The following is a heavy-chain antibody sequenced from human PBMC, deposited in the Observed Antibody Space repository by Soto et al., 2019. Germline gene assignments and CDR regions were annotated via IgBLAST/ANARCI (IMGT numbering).Heavy chain of an antibody. CDR1: GGSISSYY. V-gene: IGHV4-59*01. CDR2: IYYSGST. J-gene: IGHJ3*02. Sequence: SETLSLTCTVSGGSISSYYWSWIRQPPGTGLEWIGSIYYSGSTNYNPSLKSRVTISVDTSKNQFSLKLSSVTAADTAVYYCASGIRRTGDDAFDIWGQGTMVTVSS. D-gene: IGHD7-27*01. CDR3: ASGIRRTGDDAFDI.